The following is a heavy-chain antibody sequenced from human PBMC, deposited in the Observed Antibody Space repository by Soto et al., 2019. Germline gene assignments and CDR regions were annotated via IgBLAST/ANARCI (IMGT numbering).Heavy chain of an antibody. CDR3: VFGDFTTTSCSYYCYGLDV. CDR2: ILPIFGSP. V-gene: IGHV1-69*01. Sequence: QVQLVQSGAEVTKPGSSVKVSCKASGGNFRRYAISWVRQAPVQGLEWMGGILPIFGSPSHAQKFQGRVTVTENESTSPEYLELPRLTAEDTAMYYCVFGDFTTTSCSYYCYGLDVLGQGSPVTGSS. CDR1: GGNFRRYA. D-gene: IGHD2-2*01. J-gene: IGHJ6*02.